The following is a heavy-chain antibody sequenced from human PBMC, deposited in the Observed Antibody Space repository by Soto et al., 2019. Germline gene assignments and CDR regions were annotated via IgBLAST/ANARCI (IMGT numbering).Heavy chain of an antibody. V-gene: IGHV4-59*01. CDR2: IYYSGST. J-gene: IGHJ3*02. CDR1: GGSISSYY. CDR3: ARYNWNDAGAFDI. D-gene: IGHD1-1*01. Sequence: SEALSLTCTVSGGSISSYYWSWIRQPPGKGLEWIGYIYYSGSTNYNPSLKSRVTISVDTSKNQFSLKLSSVTAADTAVYYCARYNWNDAGAFDIWGQGTMVTVSS.